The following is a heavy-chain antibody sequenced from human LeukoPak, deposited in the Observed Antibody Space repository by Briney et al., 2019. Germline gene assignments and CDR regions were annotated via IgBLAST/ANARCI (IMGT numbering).Heavy chain of an antibody. V-gene: IGHV3-30*18. D-gene: IGHD4-23*01. CDR1: GFTFSSYG. Sequence: GRSLRLSCAASGFTFSSYGMHWVRQAPGKGLEWVAAISYDGSNKYYADSVKGRFTISRDNSKNTLYLQMNSLRVEDTAVYYCAKRSRPTVVTPSSFDYWGQGTQVTVSS. CDR2: ISYDGSNK. J-gene: IGHJ4*02. CDR3: AKRSRPTVVTPSSFDY.